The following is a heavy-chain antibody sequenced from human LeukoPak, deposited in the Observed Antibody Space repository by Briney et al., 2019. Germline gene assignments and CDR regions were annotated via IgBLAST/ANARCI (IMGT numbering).Heavy chain of an antibody. D-gene: IGHD6-19*01. CDR2: IRYDGSNK. Sequence: PGGSLRLSCAASGFTFSSYGMHWVRQAPGKGLEWVAFIRYDGSNKYYADSVKGRFTISRDNSKNTLYLQMNSLRAEDTAVCYCAKDPAGYRSGWHGGYYCMDVWGKGTTVTVSS. CDR3: AKDPAGYRSGWHGGYYCMDV. V-gene: IGHV3-30*02. J-gene: IGHJ6*03. CDR1: GFTFSSYG.